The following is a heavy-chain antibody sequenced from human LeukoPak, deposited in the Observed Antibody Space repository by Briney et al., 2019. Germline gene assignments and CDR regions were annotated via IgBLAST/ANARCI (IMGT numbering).Heavy chain of an antibody. J-gene: IGHJ5*02. CDR2: IRYDGSNK. D-gene: IGHD3-10*01. CDR1: GFTFSSYG. Sequence: SGGSLRLSCAASGFTFSSYGMHWVRQAPGKGLEWVAFIRYDGSNKYYADSVKGRFTISRDNSKNTLYLQMNSLRAEDTAVYYCAKDLPRGPYWFDPWGQGTLVTVSS. CDR3: AKDLPRGPYWFDP. V-gene: IGHV3-30*02.